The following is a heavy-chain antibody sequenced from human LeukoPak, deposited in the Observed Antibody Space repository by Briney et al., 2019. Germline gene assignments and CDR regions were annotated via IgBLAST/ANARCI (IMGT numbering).Heavy chain of an antibody. CDR3: ARAYSGYDFFDY. V-gene: IGHV1-69*13. Sequence: SVKVSCKASGGTFSRYAISWVRQAPGQGLEWMGGIIPIFGTANYAQKFQGRVTITADESTSTAYMEVSSLRSEETAVYYCARAYSGYDFFDYWGQGILVTVSS. J-gene: IGHJ4*02. D-gene: IGHD5-12*01. CDR1: GGTFSRYA. CDR2: IIPIFGTA.